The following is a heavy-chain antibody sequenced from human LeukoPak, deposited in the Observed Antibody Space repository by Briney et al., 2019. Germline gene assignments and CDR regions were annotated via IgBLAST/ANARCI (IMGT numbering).Heavy chain of an antibody. Sequence: SQTLSLTCTVSGGSISSGGYYWSWIRQPPGKGLEWIGYIYHSGSTYYNPSLKSRVTISVDRSKNQFSLKLSSVTAADTAVYYCARGSLSITIFPHWGQGTLVTVSS. CDR1: GGSISSGGYY. D-gene: IGHD3-3*01. CDR3: ARGSLSITIFPH. CDR2: IYHSGST. V-gene: IGHV4-30-2*01. J-gene: IGHJ4*02.